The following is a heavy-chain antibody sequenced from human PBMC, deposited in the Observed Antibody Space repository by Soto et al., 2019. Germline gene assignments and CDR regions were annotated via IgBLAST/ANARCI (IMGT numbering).Heavy chain of an antibody. Sequence: SETLSLTCTIFCVSISNYYWTWIRQPPGKGPEWIGYIYNSGTTNYNPSLKSRVTISVDTSKNQFSLKLRSVTAADTAVYYCARAPRDLCPDYWGQGTLVTVSS. CDR2: IYNSGTT. V-gene: IGHV4-59*01. CDR1: CVSISNYY. J-gene: IGHJ4*02. CDR3: ARAPRDLCPDY.